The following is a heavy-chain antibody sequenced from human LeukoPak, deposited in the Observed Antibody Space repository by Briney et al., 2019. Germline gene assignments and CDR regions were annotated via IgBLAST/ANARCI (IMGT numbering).Heavy chain of an antibody. CDR3: ASPRYNWNDDGPFDY. D-gene: IGHD1-20*01. CDR1: GGTFSSYA. V-gene: IGHV1-69*04. CDR2: IIPILGIA. Sequence: SVKVSCKASGGTFSSYAISWVRQAPGQGLEWMGRIIPILGIANYAQKFQGRVTITADKSTSTAYMELSSLRSEDTAVYYCASPRYNWNDDGPFDYWGQGTLVTVSS. J-gene: IGHJ4*02.